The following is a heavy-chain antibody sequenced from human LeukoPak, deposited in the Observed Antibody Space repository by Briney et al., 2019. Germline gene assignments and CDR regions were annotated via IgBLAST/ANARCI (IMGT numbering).Heavy chain of an antibody. V-gene: IGHV3-23*01. CDR2: ISGSGGST. Sequence: PGGSLRLSCAASGFTFSSQTMSWVRQAPGKGLEWVSDISGSGGSTYYADSVKGRFTISRDNSKNTLYLQMNSLRADDTAVYYCAREVLFGAFDIRGQGTLVTVSS. J-gene: IGHJ3*02. CDR1: GFTFSSQT. CDR3: AREVLFGAFDI. D-gene: IGHD3-10*01.